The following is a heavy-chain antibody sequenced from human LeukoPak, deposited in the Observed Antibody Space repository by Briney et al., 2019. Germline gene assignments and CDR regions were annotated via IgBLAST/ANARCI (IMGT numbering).Heavy chain of an antibody. CDR1: GFTFSNFA. V-gene: IGHV3-23*01. Sequence: GGSLRLSCAASGFTFSNFAMSWLRQAPGGGLEWVSAAGTATDTSYADSVKGRFTISRDNSKNTLYLQMNSLGAEDTAVYYCAKEASRRRFDFDSWGRGTLVTVSS. CDR3: AKEASRRRFDFDS. J-gene: IGHJ4*02. D-gene: IGHD3-16*01. CDR2: AGTATDT.